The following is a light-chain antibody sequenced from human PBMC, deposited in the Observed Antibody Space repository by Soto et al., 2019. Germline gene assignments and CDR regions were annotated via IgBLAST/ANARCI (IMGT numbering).Light chain of an antibody. J-gene: IGKJ1*01. Sequence: DTVMTQSPLSLPVTPGEPASISCKSSQSLLHSNGYNYVDWYLQKPGQSPQLLISLASNRASGVPDRFSDSGSGTYFTLKISRVDAEDVGVYYRMQSLQAPPTFGQGTKVEIK. CDR1: QSLLHSNGYNY. CDR2: LAS. CDR3: MQSLQAPPT. V-gene: IGKV2-28*01.